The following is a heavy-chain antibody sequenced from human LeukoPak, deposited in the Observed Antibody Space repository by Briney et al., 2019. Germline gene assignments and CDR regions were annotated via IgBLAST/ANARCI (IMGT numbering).Heavy chain of an antibody. V-gene: IGHV3-23*01. J-gene: IGHJ4*02. CDR2: ISGSGGST. D-gene: IGHD6-19*01. CDR1: GFTFSSYA. Sequence: PGGSLRLSCAASGFTFSSYAMSWVRQAPGKGLEWVSVISGSGGSTYYADSVKGRFTITRDNSKNTLYLQMNSLRAEDTVVYCCAKGYSTGWYYFDYWGQGTLVTVSS. CDR3: AKGYSTGWYYFDY.